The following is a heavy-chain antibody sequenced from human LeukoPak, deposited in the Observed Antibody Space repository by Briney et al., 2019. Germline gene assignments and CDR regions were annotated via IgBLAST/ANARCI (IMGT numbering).Heavy chain of an antibody. Sequence: GGSLRLSCAAFGFTFSGSAMHWVRQASGKGLEWVGRIRSKTNNYATAYAASVKGRFTISRDDSKNMAYLQMNSLNTEDTAVYYCTRLVGDSSGYYGDYWGQGTLVTVSS. J-gene: IGHJ4*02. CDR2: IRSKTNNYAT. CDR3: TRLVGDSSGYYGDY. CDR1: GFTFSGSA. D-gene: IGHD3-22*01. V-gene: IGHV3-73*01.